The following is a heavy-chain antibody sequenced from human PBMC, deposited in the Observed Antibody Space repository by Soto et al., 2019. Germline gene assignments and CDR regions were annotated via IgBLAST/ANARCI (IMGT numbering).Heavy chain of an antibody. CDR1: GGSISSSSYY. D-gene: IGHD6-6*01. CDR2: IYYSGST. Sequence: SETLSLTCTVSGGSISSSSYYWGWIRQPPGKGLEWIGSIYYSGSTYYNPSLKSRVTISVDTSKNQFSLKLSSVTAADTAVYYCARTPKGYSSSEGGVVLVDVWGKGTTVTVSS. J-gene: IGHJ6*04. V-gene: IGHV4-39*01. CDR3: ARTPKGYSSSEGGVVLVDV.